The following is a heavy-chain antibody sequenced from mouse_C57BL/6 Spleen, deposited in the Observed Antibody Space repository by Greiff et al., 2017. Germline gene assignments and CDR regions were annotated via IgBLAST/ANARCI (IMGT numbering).Heavy chain of an antibody. V-gene: IGHV1-82*01. Sequence: VQLQQSGPELVKPGASVKISCKASGYAFSSSWMNWVKQRPGKGLEWIGRIYPGDGDTNYNGKFKGKATLTADKSSSTAYMQLSSLTSEDSAVYFCADYSNPTWFAYWGQGTLVTVSA. D-gene: IGHD2-5*01. CDR2: IYPGDGDT. J-gene: IGHJ3*01. CDR3: ADYSNPTWFAY. CDR1: GYAFSSSW.